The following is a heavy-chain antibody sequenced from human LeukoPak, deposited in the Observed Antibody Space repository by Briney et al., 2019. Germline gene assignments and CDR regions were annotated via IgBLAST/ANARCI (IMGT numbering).Heavy chain of an antibody. Sequence: ASVKVSCKASGYSFTGYYIHWVRQAPGQGLEWMGWINPNSGATKYAQKFQGRVTMTRDTSINTVYMELSRLKSDDTAVYYCARESALLLAHDAFDMWGQGTRVTVSS. CDR1: GYSFTGYY. CDR3: ARESALLLAHDAFDM. J-gene: IGHJ3*02. D-gene: IGHD2-15*01. CDR2: INPNSGAT. V-gene: IGHV1-2*02.